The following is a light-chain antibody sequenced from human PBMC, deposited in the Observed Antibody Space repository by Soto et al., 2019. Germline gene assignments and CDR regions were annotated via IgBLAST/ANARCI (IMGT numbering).Light chain of an antibody. CDR1: QDVSKN. CDR2: RAS. V-gene: IGKV3-15*01. CDR3: QQFSTWPYT. J-gene: IGKJ2*01. Sequence: EIVMTQSPATLSVSPGDRATLSCRASQDVSKNLAWYQQKPGQAPRLLVYRASTRATGIPARLSGSGSGTEFTLTISSLQSEDFAVYYCQQFSTWPYTFGRGTKLEI.